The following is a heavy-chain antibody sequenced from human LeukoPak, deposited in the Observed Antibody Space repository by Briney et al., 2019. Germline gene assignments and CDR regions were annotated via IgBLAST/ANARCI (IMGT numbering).Heavy chain of an antibody. Sequence: ASVEVSCKASGYTFTSYYMHWVRQAPGQGLEWMGIINPSGGSTSYAQKFQGRVTMTRDTSTSTVCMELSSLTSEDTAVYYCARDTLWFGELLGVDYWGQGTLVTVSS. V-gene: IGHV1-46*01. D-gene: IGHD3-10*01. CDR3: ARDTLWFGELLGVDY. J-gene: IGHJ4*02. CDR1: GYTFTSYY. CDR2: INPSGGST.